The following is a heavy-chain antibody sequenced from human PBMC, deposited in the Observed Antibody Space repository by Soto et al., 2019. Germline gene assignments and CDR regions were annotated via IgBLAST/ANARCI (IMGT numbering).Heavy chain of an antibody. CDR1: GFPGSTNY. CDR3: ARGTRDYGDYVDY. J-gene: IGHJ4*02. D-gene: IGHD4-17*01. V-gene: IGHV3-66*01. CDR2: IYSGGRT. Sequence: GGSLRLSCAASGFPGSTNYMSWVRQAPGKGLEWVSVIYSGGRTYYGDSVKGRFTISRDRSKNTLYLQMNSLRAEDTAVYFCARGTRDYGDYVDYWGQGTLVTVSS.